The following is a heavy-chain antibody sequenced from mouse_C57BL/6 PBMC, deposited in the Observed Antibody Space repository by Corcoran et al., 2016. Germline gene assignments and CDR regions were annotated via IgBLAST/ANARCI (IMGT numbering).Heavy chain of an antibody. CDR1: GYTFTDYY. J-gene: IGHJ3*01. CDR3: ARHDYWFAY. CDR2: INPNNGGT. Sequence: VQLQQSGPELVKPGASVKISCKASGYTFTDYYMNWVKQSHGKSLEWIGDINPNNGGTSYNQKFKGKATLTVDKSSSTAYMEFRSLTSEDSAVYYCARHDYWFAYWGQGTLVTVSA. D-gene: IGHD2-4*01. V-gene: IGHV1-26*01.